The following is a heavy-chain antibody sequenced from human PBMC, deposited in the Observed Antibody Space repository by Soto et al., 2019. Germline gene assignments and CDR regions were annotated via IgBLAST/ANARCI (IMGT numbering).Heavy chain of an antibody. CDR3: ARTGTTWYFDY. CDR2: VSGSGDTK. CDR1: GFAFNTYA. J-gene: IGHJ4*02. V-gene: IGHV3-23*01. Sequence: GSLLLACAASGFAFNTYAMSWVRQAPGKGLQWVSGVSGSGDTKYYAESVKGRFTISRDNAKNSLYLQMNSLRAEDTAVYYCARTGTTWYFDYWGQGILVTVYS. D-gene: IGHD1-1*01.